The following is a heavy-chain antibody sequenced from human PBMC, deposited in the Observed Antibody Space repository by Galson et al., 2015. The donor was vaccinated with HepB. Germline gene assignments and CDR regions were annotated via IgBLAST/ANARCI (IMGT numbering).Heavy chain of an antibody. D-gene: IGHD3-22*01. CDR3: ARGAPYYYDSSGYYYY. CDR1: GYTFTSYA. CDR2: INTNTGNP. J-gene: IGHJ4*02. V-gene: IGHV7-4-1*02. Sequence: SVKVSCKASGYTFTSYAMNWVRQAPGQGLEWMGWINTNTGNPTYAQGFTGRFVFSLDTSVSTAYLQISSLKAENTAVYYCARGAPYYYDSSGYYYYWGQGTLVTVSS.